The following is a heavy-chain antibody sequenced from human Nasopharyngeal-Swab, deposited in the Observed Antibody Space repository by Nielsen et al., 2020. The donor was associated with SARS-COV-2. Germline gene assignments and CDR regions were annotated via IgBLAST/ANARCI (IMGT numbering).Heavy chain of an antibody. Sequence: ASVKVSCKASGYTFTSYGISWVRQAPGQGLEWMAWISGYNGNTNYAQKLQGRVTMTTDTSTSTAYMELRSLRSDDTAVYYCARGRPDSESMEWYPPRKCFDSWGQGTLVTVSS. D-gene: IGHD2-8*01. CDR1: GYTFTSYG. CDR3: ARGRPDSESMEWYPPRKCFDS. V-gene: IGHV1-18*01. CDR2: ISGYNGNT. J-gene: IGHJ5*01.